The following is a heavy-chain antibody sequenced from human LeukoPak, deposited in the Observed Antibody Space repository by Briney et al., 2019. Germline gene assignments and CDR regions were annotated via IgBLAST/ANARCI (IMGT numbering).Heavy chain of an antibody. CDR1: GFTFSSYA. V-gene: IGHV3-23*01. D-gene: IGHD4-17*01. J-gene: IGHJ4*02. CDR3: SKGALPHVYGDQWFDY. CDR2: ISGSGGST. Sequence: GGSLRLSCAASGFTFSSYAMSWVRQAPGKGLEWVSAISGSGGSTYYADSVKGRLPISRDNSKSTLYLQMNSLRAEDTAFFYFSKGALPHVYGDQWFDYGGKGTLVTVSS.